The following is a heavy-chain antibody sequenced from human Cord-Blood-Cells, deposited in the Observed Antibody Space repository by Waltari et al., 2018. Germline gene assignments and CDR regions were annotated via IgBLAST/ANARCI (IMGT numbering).Heavy chain of an antibody. V-gene: IGHV3-53*02. CDR2: IYSGGST. D-gene: IGHD5-12*01. Sequence: EVQLVVTGGGLIQPGGSLRLSCAASGFAARSNYMGWVPLGPGRGLEWVSVIYSGGSTYYADSVKGRFTISRDNSKNTPYLQMNSLRAEDTAVYYCARGGYSGYDYDAFDIWGQGTMVTVSS. J-gene: IGHJ3*02. CDR3: ARGGYSGYDYDAFDI. CDR1: GFAARSNY.